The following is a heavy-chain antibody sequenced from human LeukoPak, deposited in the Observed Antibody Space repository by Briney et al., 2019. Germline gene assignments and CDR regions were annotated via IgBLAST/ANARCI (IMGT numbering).Heavy chain of an antibody. D-gene: IGHD2-15*01. CDR2: IIPIFGTA. Sequence: SVKVSCKASGGTFSSYAISWVRQAPGQGLEWMGTIIPIFGTANYAQKFQGRVTITTDESTSTAYMELSSLRSEDTAVYYCARDLGYCSGGSCRILDHWGQGTLVTVSS. V-gene: IGHV1-69*05. J-gene: IGHJ4*02. CDR1: GGTFSSYA. CDR3: ARDLGYCSGGSCRILDH.